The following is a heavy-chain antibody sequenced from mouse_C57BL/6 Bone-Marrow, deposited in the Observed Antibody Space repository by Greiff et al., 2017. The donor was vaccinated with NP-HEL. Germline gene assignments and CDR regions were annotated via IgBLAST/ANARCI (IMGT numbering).Heavy chain of an antibody. J-gene: IGHJ4*01. CDR2: IYPGSGST. D-gene: IGHD1-1*01. CDR3: ARGLTTVVGDYAMDY. V-gene: IGHV1-55*01. Sequence: VQLQQPGAELVKPGASVKMSCKASGYTFTSYWITWVKQRPGQGLEWIGDIYPGSGSTNYNEKFKSKATLTVDTSSSTAYMQLSSLTSEDSAVYYCARGLTTVVGDYAMDYWGQGTSVTVSS. CDR1: GYTFTSYW.